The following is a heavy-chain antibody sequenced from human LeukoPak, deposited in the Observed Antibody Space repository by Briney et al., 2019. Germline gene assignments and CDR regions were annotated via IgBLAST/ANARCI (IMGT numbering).Heavy chain of an antibody. CDR2: INPSSGST. V-gene: IGHV1-46*01. J-gene: IGHJ4*02. CDR3: ARDEYDGDY. Sequence: GASAKVPCKAAGYTFISYYMHWVLQPAVRRVEWMGIINPSSGSTTYAEKFQGRVTVTRDTSTSTGYTELSSLRSEDTAVYYCARDEYDGDYWGQGNLVTVSS. CDR1: GYTFISYY. D-gene: IGHD3-3*01.